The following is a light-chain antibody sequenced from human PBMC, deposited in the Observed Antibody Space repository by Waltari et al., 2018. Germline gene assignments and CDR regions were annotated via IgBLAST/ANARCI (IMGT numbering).Light chain of an antibody. CDR1: QSISTN. V-gene: IGKV3-15*01. CDR2: GAA. Sequence: IVMTQSPATLSVSPGERATLSCRASQSISTNLAWFQEKPGQAPRLLIYGAATRAPGVPARFSGSGSGTYFTLVISSLQSEDFAVYYCQQYDKWLRYSFGQGTKLEIK. CDR3: QQYDKWLRYS. J-gene: IGKJ2*01.